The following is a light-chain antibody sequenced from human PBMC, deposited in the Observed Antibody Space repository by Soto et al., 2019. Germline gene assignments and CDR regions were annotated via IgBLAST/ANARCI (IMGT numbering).Light chain of an antibody. V-gene: IGLV1-44*01. Sequence: QSVLTQAPSASGTPGQRVTISCSGSSSNIGSKTVNWYQQLPGTAPKLLIYSNNQRPSGVPDRFSGSKSGTSASLAISGLQSEDEADYYCAACDDSLNGPVFGGGTKLTVL. CDR3: AACDDSLNGPV. CDR2: SNN. J-gene: IGLJ2*01. CDR1: SSNIGSKT.